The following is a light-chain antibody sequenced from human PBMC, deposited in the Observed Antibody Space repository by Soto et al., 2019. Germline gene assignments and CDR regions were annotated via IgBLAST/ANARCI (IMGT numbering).Light chain of an antibody. CDR2: GNS. V-gene: IGLV1-40*01. J-gene: IGLJ1*01. CDR3: QSYDGSLYV. Sequence: SVLTQPPSVSGAPGQSVTISCTGSSSNIGAGYDVHWYQQFPGAAPKLLIYGNSNRPSGVPDRFSGSKSGTSASLAISGLLAEDEADYYCQSYDGSLYVFGSGTKLTVL. CDR1: SSNIGAGYD.